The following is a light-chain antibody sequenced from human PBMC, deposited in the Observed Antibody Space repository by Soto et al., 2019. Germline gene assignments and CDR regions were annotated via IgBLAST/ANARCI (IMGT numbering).Light chain of an antibody. J-gene: IGLJ3*02. CDR2: DVS. V-gene: IGLV2-11*01. CDR3: CSYAGSYTLA. Sequence: QSALTQPRSVSGSPGQSVTISCTGTSSDVGGYNYVSWYQQHPGKAPKLMIYDVSKRPSGVPDRFSGSKSGNTASLTISGLQAEDEADYYCCSYAGSYTLAFGGGTKVTV. CDR1: SSDVGGYNY.